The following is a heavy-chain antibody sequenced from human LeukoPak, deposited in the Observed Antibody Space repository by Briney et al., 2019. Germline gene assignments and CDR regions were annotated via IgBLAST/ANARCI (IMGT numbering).Heavy chain of an antibody. V-gene: IGHV5-51*01. CDR3: ARHGGAFDY. Sequence: GESLKISCNGSGYSFTSSWIGWVRQMPGKGLEWMGIVFPADSDTRYSPSFQGQVTFSADKSISTAYLQWSSLQASDSAMYYCARHGGAFDYWGQGTLVTVSS. J-gene: IGHJ4*02. CDR2: VFPADSDT. CDR1: GYSFTSSW. D-gene: IGHD4-17*01.